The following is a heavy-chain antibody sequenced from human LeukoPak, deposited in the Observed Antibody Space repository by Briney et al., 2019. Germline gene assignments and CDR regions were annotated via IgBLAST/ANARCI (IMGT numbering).Heavy chain of an antibody. V-gene: IGHV3-30*18. Sequence: PGGSLRLSCAASGFTFSSYGMHWVRQAPGKGLEWGAVISYHGSNKYYADSVKGRFTISRDNSKNTLYLQMNSLRAEDTAVYYCAKSVDYYDSSGPDYWGQGTLVTVSS. CDR2: ISYHGSNK. CDR1: GFTFSSYG. CDR3: AKSVDYYDSSGPDY. J-gene: IGHJ4*02. D-gene: IGHD3-22*01.